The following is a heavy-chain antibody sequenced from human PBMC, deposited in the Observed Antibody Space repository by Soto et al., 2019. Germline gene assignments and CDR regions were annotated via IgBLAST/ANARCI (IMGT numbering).Heavy chain of an antibody. CDR2: ISAYNGNT. D-gene: IGHD3-3*01. CDR3: ARGKEEGDSDI. V-gene: IGHV1-18*01. CDR1: GYTLTSHG. Sequence: VSVKVSRKACGYTLTSHGFSRLRQAPGQGLEWMGWISAYNGNTNYAQKLQGRVTMTTDTSTSTAYMELTALRSDYSSVYYCARGKEEGDSDIWGQGTMVTVSS. J-gene: IGHJ3*02.